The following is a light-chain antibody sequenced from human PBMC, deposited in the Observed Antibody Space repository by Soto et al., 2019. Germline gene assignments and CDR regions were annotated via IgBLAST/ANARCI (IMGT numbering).Light chain of an antibody. V-gene: IGLV2-8*01. CDR1: SSDVGGYNY. CDR3: SSYAGSNNFVV. J-gene: IGLJ2*01. Sequence: QSALTQPPSASGSPGQSVTISWTGTSSDVGGYNYVSWYQQHPGKAPKLMIYEVSKRPSGVPDRFSGSKSGNTASLTVSGLQAEDEADYYCSSYAGSNNFVVFGGGTKLTAL. CDR2: EVS.